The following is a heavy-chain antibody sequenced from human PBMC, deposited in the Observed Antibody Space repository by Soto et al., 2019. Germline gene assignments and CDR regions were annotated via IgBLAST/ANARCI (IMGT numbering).Heavy chain of an antibody. CDR2: IYWDDDK. CDR3: ALSRCGGDFLQPYSAHYYYGMGV. CDR1: GFSLSTGGVG. Sequence: QITLKESGPALVKPTQTLTLTCTISGFSLSTGGVGVGWIRQPPGKALEWLALIYWDDDKRFSPSLRSRLTITKDTTKYEVVLTMTNIDPVARATSYCALSRCGGDFLQPYSAHYYYGMGVGGRGTTVTVSS. J-gene: IGHJ6*02. D-gene: IGHD2-21*02. V-gene: IGHV2-5*02.